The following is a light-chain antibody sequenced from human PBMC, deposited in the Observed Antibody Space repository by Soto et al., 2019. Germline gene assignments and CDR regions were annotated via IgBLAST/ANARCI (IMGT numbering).Light chain of an antibody. CDR2: GNS. Sequence: QSALTQPPSVSGAPGQMVTISCTGCSSNIGAGYDGHWYQQLPGTAPKLLIYGNSNRPSGVPDRFSGSTSGTSASLAITGLQAEDEADYYCQSYDSSLSGIGTGTKVTVL. CDR3: QSYDSSLSG. V-gene: IGLV1-40*01. J-gene: IGLJ1*01. CDR1: SSNIGAGYD.